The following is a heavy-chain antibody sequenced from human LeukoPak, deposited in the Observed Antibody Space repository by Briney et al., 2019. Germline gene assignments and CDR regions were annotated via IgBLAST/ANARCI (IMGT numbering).Heavy chain of an antibody. J-gene: IGHJ3*02. V-gene: IGHV4-59*11. D-gene: IGHD1-26*01. CDR3: ARDRRRDRLHAFDI. Sequence: PSETLSLTCTVSGGTISRHYWSWIWQPPGKGLEWIAYIDYSGSTNYNPSLKSRLTISLDASNNQFSLKLSSVTAADTALYYCARDRRRDRLHAFDIWGQGTMVTVSS. CDR1: GGTISRHY. CDR2: IDYSGST.